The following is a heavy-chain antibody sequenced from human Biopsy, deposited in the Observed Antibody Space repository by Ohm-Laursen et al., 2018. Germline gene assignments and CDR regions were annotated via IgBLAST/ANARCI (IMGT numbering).Heavy chain of an antibody. V-gene: IGHV3-66*01. CDR3: ARGRGALAPLDD. CDR1: GFTMSINY. D-gene: IGHD1-26*01. CDR2: VHRDGNT. J-gene: IGHJ4*02. Sequence: SLRLSCAASGFTMSINYMSWVRQAPGKGLEWVSLVHRDGNTYYADSVKGRFTVSRDSSKSTLFLQMNSLRVEDTAVYYCARGRGALAPLDDWGQGTLVTVSS.